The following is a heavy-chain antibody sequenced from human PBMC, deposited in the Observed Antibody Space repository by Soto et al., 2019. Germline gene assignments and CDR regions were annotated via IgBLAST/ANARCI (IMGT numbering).Heavy chain of an antibody. D-gene: IGHD1-26*01. V-gene: IGHV3-9*01. Sequence: EVQLVESGGDLVQPGRSLRLSCTASGFTLDDNAMHWVRQAPGRGLEWVSGISWNSDNIAYADSVKGRFTISRDNGKNSLYLQMNSLRPDDTALYYCARGGGIYSYFFDYWGQGTLVTVSS. J-gene: IGHJ4*02. CDR3: ARGGGIYSYFFDY. CDR1: GFTLDDNA. CDR2: ISWNSDNI.